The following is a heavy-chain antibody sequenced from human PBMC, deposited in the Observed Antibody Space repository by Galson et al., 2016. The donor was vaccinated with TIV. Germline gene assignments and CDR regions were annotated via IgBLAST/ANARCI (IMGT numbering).Heavy chain of an antibody. Sequence: SLRLSCAASGFTLSSYSMNWVRQAPGKGLEWVSSISSSSSYIYYADSVKGRFTISRDNAKNSLYLQMNSLIAEDTAVYYCARYPHYYYGSGSFIPFFDYWGQGTMVTVSS. CDR2: ISSSSSYI. D-gene: IGHD3-10*01. CDR3: ARYPHYYYGSGSFIPFFDY. CDR1: GFTLSSYS. J-gene: IGHJ4*02. V-gene: IGHV3-21*01.